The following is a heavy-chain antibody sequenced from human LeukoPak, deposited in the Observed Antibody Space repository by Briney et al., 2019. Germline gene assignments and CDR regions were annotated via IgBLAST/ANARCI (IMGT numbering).Heavy chain of an antibody. CDR3: ARESWYSSTSDAFDI. CDR2: IYHSGST. D-gene: IGHD6-13*01. CDR1: GGSISISNW. Sequence: SETLSLTCAVSGGSISISNWWSWVRQPPGKGLEWIGEIYHSGSTNYNPSLKSRVTIPVDKSKNQFSLKLSSVTAADTAVYYCARESWYSSTSDAFDIWGQGTMVTVSS. V-gene: IGHV4-4*02. J-gene: IGHJ3*02.